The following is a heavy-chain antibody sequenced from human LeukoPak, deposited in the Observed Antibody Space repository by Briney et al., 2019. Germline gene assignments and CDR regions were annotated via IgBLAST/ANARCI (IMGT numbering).Heavy chain of an antibody. CDR2: INPSGGST. V-gene: IGHV1-46*01. J-gene: IGHJ6*03. CDR3: ARVRRIAAAGTGRSYYYYYMDV. D-gene: IGHD6-13*01. CDR1: GYTFTSYY. Sequence: WASVKVSCKASGYTFTSYYMHWVRQAPGQGLEWMGIINPSGGSTSYAQKFQGRVTMTRDTSTSTVYMELSSLRSEDTAVYYCARVRRIAAAGTGRSYYYYYMDVWGKGTTVTVSS.